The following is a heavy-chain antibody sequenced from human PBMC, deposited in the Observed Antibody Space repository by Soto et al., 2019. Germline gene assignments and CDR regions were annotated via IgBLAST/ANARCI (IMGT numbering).Heavy chain of an antibody. CDR1: GGTFSSYA. Sequence: SVKVSCKASGGTFSSYAISWVRQAPGQGLEWMGGIIPIFGTANYEQKFQGSVTITADEPTSPAHKELSSLRSEETAVYYCAIVYAVDPIFFDSWCQGTLVTVSS. CDR2: IIPIFGTA. D-gene: IGHD2-21*01. V-gene: IGHV1-69*13. J-gene: IGHJ4*02. CDR3: AIVYAVDPIFFDS.